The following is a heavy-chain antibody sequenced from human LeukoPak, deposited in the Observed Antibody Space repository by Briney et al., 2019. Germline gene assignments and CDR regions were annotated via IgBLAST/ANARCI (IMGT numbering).Heavy chain of an antibody. CDR3: ARGGTIFGVVRQGDWFDP. CDR1: GGSISSGGYY. D-gene: IGHD3-3*01. V-gene: IGHV4-31*03. Sequence: SETLSLTCTVSGGSISSGGYYWSWIRQHPGKGLEWIGYIYYSGSTYYNPSLKSRVTISVDRSKNQFSLKLSSVTAADTAVYYCARGGTIFGVVRQGDWFDPWGQGTLVTVSS. CDR2: IYYSGST. J-gene: IGHJ5*02.